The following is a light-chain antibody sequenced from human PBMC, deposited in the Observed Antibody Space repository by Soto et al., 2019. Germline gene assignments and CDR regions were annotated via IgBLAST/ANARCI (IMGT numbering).Light chain of an antibody. Sequence: QSALTQPASVSGSPGQSITISCTGTSSDVGRYNYVSWYQQHPAKAPKLMIYDVTNRPSGVSNRFSGSKSGNTASLTISGLQAEDEADYYCSSYTSSSTLVFGGGTQLTVL. J-gene: IGLJ2*01. V-gene: IGLV2-14*03. CDR1: SSDVGRYNY. CDR3: SSYTSSSTLV. CDR2: DVT.